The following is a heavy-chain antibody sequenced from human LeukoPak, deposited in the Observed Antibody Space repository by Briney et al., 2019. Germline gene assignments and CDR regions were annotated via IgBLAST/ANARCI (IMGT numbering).Heavy chain of an antibody. CDR2: INPNSGGT. D-gene: IGHD6-13*01. J-gene: IGHJ1*01. CDR3: ARGYPLSTTAAGTYFQH. CDR1: GYTFSGYY. Sequence: EASVKVSCKASGYTFSGYYMHWVRQAPGQGLEWIGWINPNSGGTNYAQKFQGRVTMTRDTSISTAYMELSRLRSDDTAVYYCARGYPLSTTAAGTYFQHWGQGTLVTVSS. V-gene: IGHV1-2*02.